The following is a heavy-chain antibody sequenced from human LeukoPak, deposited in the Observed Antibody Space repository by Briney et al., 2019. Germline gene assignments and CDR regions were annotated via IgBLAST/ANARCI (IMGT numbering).Heavy chain of an antibody. J-gene: IGHJ4*02. CDR2: ISAYNGNT. CDR1: GYTFTSYG. Sequence: ASVKVSCKASGYTFTSYGISWVRQAPGQGLEWMGWISAYNGNTNYAQKLQGRVTTTTDTSTSTAYMELRSLKSEDTAVYYCARGSTSDWPLDHWGQETLVTISS. D-gene: IGHD6-19*01. CDR3: ARGSTSDWPLDH. V-gene: IGHV1-18*01.